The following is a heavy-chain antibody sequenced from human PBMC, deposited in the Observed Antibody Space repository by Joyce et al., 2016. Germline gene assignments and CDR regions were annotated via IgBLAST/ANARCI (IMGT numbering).Heavy chain of an antibody. V-gene: IGHV1-3*01. Sequence: QVQLVQSGAEVTKPGASVRVSCKASGYPFTNNDIHWVRQAPGQSLEWMGWVSAGSGDTKYSQKFQGRLTFTRDTSATTAYMDLSSLRIEDTAHYYCARGRTLLDWDQGTLVTVSS. J-gene: IGHJ4*02. CDR2: VSAGSGDT. D-gene: IGHD2-15*01. CDR3: ARGRTLLD. CDR1: GYPFTNND.